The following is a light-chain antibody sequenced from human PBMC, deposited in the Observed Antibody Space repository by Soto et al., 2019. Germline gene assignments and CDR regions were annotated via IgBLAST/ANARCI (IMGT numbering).Light chain of an antibody. Sequence: EIVMKQSPATLSVTKGERATLCCSASQSVSNTYLAWYQQKPGQAPRLLIYGASNRATGIPDRFSGSGSGTDFTLTISRLEPEDFAVYYCQQYVSSGRFGQGTNVDI. CDR2: GAS. CDR3: QQYVSSGR. CDR1: QSVSNTY. J-gene: IGKJ1*01. V-gene: IGKV3-20*01.